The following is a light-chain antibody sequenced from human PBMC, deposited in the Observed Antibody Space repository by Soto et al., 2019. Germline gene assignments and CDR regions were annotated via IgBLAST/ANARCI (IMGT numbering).Light chain of an antibody. CDR2: DVN. CDR1: SSDIGAYAY. Sequence: QSALTQPASVSGSPGQSIAISCTGTSSDIGAYAYVSWYQQHPGKIPKLIVFDVNYRPSGVSSRFSGSKSGNTASLTISGLQAEDEADYYCSSYTRSSSVIFDGGTKLTVL. J-gene: IGLJ2*01. CDR3: SSYTRSSSVI. V-gene: IGLV2-14*03.